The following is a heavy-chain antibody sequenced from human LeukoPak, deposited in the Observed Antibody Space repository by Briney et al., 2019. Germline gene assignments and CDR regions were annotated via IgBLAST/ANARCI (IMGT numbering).Heavy chain of an antibody. J-gene: IGHJ4*02. D-gene: IGHD3-22*01. CDR1: GFTFSSYS. V-gene: IGHV3-48*04. CDR2: ISSSSSTI. CDR3: ASATYYYDSSGYSPFNY. Sequence: GGSLRLSCAASGFTFSSYSMSWVRQAPGKGLEWVSYISSSSSTIYYADSVKGRFTISRDNAKNSLYLQMNSLRAEDTAVYFCASATYYYDSSGYSPFNYWGQGTLVTVSS.